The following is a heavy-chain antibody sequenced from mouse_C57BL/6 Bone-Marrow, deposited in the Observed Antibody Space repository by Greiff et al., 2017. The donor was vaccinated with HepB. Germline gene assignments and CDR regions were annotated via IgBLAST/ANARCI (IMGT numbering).Heavy chain of an antibody. J-gene: IGHJ1*03. D-gene: IGHD1-1*02. V-gene: IGHV5-9-1*02. CDR3: TGGTPYWYCDV. CDR1: GFTFSSYA. Sequence: EVKVVESGEGLVKPGGSLKLSCAASGFTFSSYAMSWVRQTPEKRLEWVAYISSGGDYIYYADTVKGRFTISRDNARNTLYLQMSSLKSEDTAMYYCTGGTPYWYCDVWGTGTTVTVSS. CDR2: ISSGGDYI.